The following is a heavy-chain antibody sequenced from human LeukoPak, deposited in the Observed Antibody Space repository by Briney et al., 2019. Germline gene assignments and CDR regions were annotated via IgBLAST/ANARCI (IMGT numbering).Heavy chain of an antibody. CDR2: IYYSGST. CDR3: ARAGLQLRYFDY. Sequence: SETLSLTCTVSGGSISSSSYYWGWIRQPPGKGLEWIGSIYYSGSTYYNPSLKSRVTISVDTSKNQFSLKLSSVTAADTAVYYCARAGLQLRYFDYWGQGTLVTVSS. CDR1: GGSISSSSYY. D-gene: IGHD5-24*01. V-gene: IGHV4-39*02. J-gene: IGHJ4*02.